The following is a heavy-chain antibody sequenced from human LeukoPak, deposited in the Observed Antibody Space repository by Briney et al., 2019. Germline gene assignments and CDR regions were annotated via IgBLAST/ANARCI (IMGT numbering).Heavy chain of an antibody. D-gene: IGHD6-13*01. Sequence: GGSLRLSCAASGFTFSDYYMSWIRQAPGKGLEWVSYISSSGSTIYYADSVKGRFTISRDNAKNSLYLQMNSLRAEDTAAYYCARVSVGQQLFFDYWGQGTLVTVSS. J-gene: IGHJ4*02. V-gene: IGHV3-11*04. CDR1: GFTFSDYY. CDR2: ISSSGSTI. CDR3: ARVSVGQQLFFDY.